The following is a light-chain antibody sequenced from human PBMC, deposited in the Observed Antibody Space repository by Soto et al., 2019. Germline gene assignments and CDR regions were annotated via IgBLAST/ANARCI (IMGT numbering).Light chain of an antibody. CDR2: TAS. J-gene: IGKJ5*01. CDR1: QGISSY. Sequence: DIQLTRSPSLLSASVGDGITISCRASQGISSYLAWYQQKPGKAPKLLIHTASTLQSGVPSRFSGSGAGTEFTLTISGLQPEDFATYYCQQRHSYPVTFGQGTRLEIK. V-gene: IGKV1-9*01. CDR3: QQRHSYPVT.